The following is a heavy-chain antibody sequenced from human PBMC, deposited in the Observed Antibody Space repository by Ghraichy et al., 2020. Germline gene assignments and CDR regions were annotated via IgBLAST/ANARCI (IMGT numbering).Heavy chain of an antibody. Sequence: LSLTCAASGFTFSSYIMNWVRQAPGKGLEWVSSISSSNTYIYYADSVKGRFTISRDNAKNSLFLQMDSLRAEDTAVYYCAREGDYYDSSGYYYYYYGMDVWGQGTTVTVSS. V-gene: IGHV3-21*01. J-gene: IGHJ6*02. D-gene: IGHD3-22*01. CDR3: AREGDYYDSSGYYYYYYGMDV. CDR1: GFTFSSYI. CDR2: ISSSNTYI.